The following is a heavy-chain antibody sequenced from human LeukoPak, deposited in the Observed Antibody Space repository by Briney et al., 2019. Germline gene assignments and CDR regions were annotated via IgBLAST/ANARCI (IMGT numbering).Heavy chain of an antibody. CDR1: GGSISSYY. CDR2: IYYSGST. J-gene: IGHJ6*02. D-gene: IGHD3-9*01. V-gene: IGHV4-59*08. Sequence: PSETLSLTCTVSGGSISSYYRSWIRQPPGKGLEWIGYIYYSGSTNYNPSLKSRVTISVDTSKNQFSLKLSSVTAADTAVYYCARQGDIYYYYGMDVWGQGITVTVSS. CDR3: ARQGDIYYYYGMDV.